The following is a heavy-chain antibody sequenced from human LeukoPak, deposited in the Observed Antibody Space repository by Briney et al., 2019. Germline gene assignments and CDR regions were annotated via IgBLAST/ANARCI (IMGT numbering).Heavy chain of an antibody. CDR1: RFTFSSYG. D-gene: IGHD3-9*01. CDR2: ISYDGSKQ. V-gene: IGHV3-30*18. J-gene: IGHJ4*02. CDR3: AKDGARYLLTYYFEY. Sequence: GRSLRLSCAASRFTFSSYGMHWVRQAPGKGLEWVAAISYDGSKQLYADSVKGRFTISRDNSKNTLNLQMNSLRDEDTAVYYCAKDGARYLLTYYFEYWGQGTLVTVSS.